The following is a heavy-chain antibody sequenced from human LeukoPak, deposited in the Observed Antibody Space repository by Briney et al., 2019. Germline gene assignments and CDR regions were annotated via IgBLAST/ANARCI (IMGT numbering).Heavy chain of an antibody. V-gene: IGHV4-34*01. CDR3: ARGNY. CDR1: GFTFSDYY. CDR2: INHSGST. Sequence: GSLRLSCAASGFTFSDYYMSWVRQAPGKGLEWIGEINHSGSTNYNPSLKSRVTISVDTSKNQFSLKLSSVTAADTAVYYCARGNYWGQGTLVTVSS. J-gene: IGHJ4*02.